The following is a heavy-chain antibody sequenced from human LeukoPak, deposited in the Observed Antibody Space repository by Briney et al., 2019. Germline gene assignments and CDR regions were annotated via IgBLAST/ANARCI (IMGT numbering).Heavy chain of an antibody. J-gene: IGHJ5*02. D-gene: IGHD2-15*01. CDR3: ARLKYLASTASYDL. CDR1: GFTFSAHD. CDR2: IRYDGSHK. V-gene: IGHV3-30*02. Sequence: GGSLRLSCGASGFTFSAHDMHWVRQAPGKGLEWVTFIRYDGSHKYYVDSVRGRFSISRDNSNNTLSLQMNSLRGEDAAVYYCARLKYLASTASYDLWGQGILVTVAS.